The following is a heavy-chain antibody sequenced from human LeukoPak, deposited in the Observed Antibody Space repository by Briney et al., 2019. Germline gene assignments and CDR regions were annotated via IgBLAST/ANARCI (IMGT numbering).Heavy chain of an antibody. V-gene: IGHV4-34*01. D-gene: IGHD2-15*01. CDR2: INHSGST. CDR1: GGSFSGYY. Sequence: SETLSLTCAVYGGSFSGYYWSWIRQPPGKGLEWIGEINHSGSTNYNPSLKSRVTISVDTSKNQFSLKLSSVTAADTAVYYCARVSNCSGGSCYSYCYYYMGVWGKGTTVTVSS. J-gene: IGHJ6*03. CDR3: ARVSNCSGGSCYSYCYYYMGV.